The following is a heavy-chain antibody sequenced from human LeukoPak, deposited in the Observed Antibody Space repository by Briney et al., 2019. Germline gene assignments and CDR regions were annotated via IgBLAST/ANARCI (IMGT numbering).Heavy chain of an antibody. CDR1: GYSFTSYW. CDR3: ARHKYGSSWYFDAFDI. CDR2: IYPGDSDT. J-gene: IGHJ3*02. Sequence: GESLKISCKGSGYSFTSYWIGWVRQMPGKGLEWIGIIYPGDSDTRYSPSFQGQVTISADKSISTAYLQWSTLKASDTAMYYCARHKYGSSWYFDAFDIWGQGTMVTVSS. D-gene: IGHD6-13*01. V-gene: IGHV5-51*01.